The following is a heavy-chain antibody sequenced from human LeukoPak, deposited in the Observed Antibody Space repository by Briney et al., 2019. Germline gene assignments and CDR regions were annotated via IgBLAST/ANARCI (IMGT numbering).Heavy chain of an antibody. CDR3: AKDSREVQELDY. V-gene: IGHV3-23*01. Sequence: PGGSLRLSXAASGFTFSSYAMSWVRQAPGKGLEWVSAISGSGGSTYYADSVKGRFTISRDNSKNTLYLQMNSLRAEDTAVYYCAKDSREVQELDYWGQGTLVTVSS. CDR1: GFTFSSYA. J-gene: IGHJ4*02. CDR2: ISGSGGST. D-gene: IGHD1-26*01.